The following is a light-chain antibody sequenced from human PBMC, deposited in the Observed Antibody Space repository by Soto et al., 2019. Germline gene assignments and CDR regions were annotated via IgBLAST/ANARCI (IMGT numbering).Light chain of an antibody. V-gene: IGLV2-8*01. CDR3: SSYAGSNNVI. J-gene: IGLJ2*01. CDR1: SSDVGAYKY. CDR2: EVS. Sequence: QSVLAQPPSASGSPGQSVTISCTGSSSDVGAYKYVSWYRQRPGKAPKLIVYEVSKRPSGVPDRFSGSKSGTTASLTVSGLQAEDEADYYCSSYAGSNNVIFSGGTKVTVL.